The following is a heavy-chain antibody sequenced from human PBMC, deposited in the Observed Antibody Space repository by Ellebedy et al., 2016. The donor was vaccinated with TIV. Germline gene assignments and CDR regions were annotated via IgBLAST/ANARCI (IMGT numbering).Heavy chain of an antibody. J-gene: IGHJ4*02. CDR1: GFTVSSNY. CDR3: ARGVFGEFLDY. CDR2: IYSGGNT. D-gene: IGHD3-10*02. V-gene: IGHV3-53*01. Sequence: GGSLRLXCAASGFTVSSNYMSWVRQAPGKGLEWVSVIYSGGNTYYADSVRGRFTVPRDNSKNTLYLQMNSLRAEDTAVYYCARGVFGEFLDYWGQGTLVTVSS.